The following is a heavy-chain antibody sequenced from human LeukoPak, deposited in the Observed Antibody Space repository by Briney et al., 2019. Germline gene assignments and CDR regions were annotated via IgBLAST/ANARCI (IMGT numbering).Heavy chain of an antibody. D-gene: IGHD2-15*01. CDR1: GYSFTNYW. CDR3: ARLWVAVTPTDY. V-gene: IGHV5-51*03. CDR2: IYPGDSDT. J-gene: IGHJ4*02. Sequence: GEALKISCKGSGYSFTNYWIGWVRQMPGKGLEWMGIIYPGDSDTRYSPSFQGQVTISADKSISTAYLQWSSRKASDTAIHYCARLWVAVTPTDYWGQGALVTVSS.